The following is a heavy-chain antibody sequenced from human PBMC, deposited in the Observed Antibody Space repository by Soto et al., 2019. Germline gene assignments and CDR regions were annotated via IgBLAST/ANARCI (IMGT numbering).Heavy chain of an antibody. CDR3: ARGRASGSYYLLDY. CDR2: INPNSGNI. Sequence: ASVKVSCEASGHTFPSYDINWVRQATGHGLEWMGWINPNSGNIGYAQKFQGRVTMTRDTAIRTAYMEVSRLRSDDTAVYYCARGRASGSYYLLDYWGQGTLVTVSS. V-gene: IGHV1-8*01. D-gene: IGHD3-10*01. CDR1: GHTFPSYD. J-gene: IGHJ4*02.